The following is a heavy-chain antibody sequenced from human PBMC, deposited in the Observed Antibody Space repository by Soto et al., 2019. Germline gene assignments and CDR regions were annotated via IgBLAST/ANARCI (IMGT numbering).Heavy chain of an antibody. D-gene: IGHD3-10*01. CDR3: ARPGGRYYGSVRVDY. Sequence: QLQLQESGPGLVKPSETLSLTCTVSGGSISSSSYYWGWIRQPPGKGLEWIGSIYYSGSTYYNPSLKSRVTISVDTSKNQFSLKLSSVTAADTAVYYCARPGGRYYGSVRVDYWGQGTLVTVSS. V-gene: IGHV4-39*01. J-gene: IGHJ4*02. CDR2: IYYSGST. CDR1: GGSISSSSYY.